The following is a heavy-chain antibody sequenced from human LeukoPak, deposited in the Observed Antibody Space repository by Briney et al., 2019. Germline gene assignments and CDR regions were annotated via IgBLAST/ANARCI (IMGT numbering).Heavy chain of an antibody. V-gene: IGHV1-2*02. Sequence: ASVKVSCKASGYTFTGYYMHWVRQAPGQGLEWMGWINPYSGGTNYAQKFQGRVTMTRATSISTAYMELSRLRSDDTAVYYCARDWPRIRRYFDYWGQGTLVTVSS. J-gene: IGHJ4*02. CDR2: INPYSGGT. D-gene: IGHD2/OR15-2a*01. CDR3: ARDWPRIRRYFDY. CDR1: GYTFTGYY.